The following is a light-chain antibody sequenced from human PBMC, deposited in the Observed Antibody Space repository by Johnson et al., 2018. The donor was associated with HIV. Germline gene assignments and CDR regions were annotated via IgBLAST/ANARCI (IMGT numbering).Light chain of an antibody. CDR2: DNN. J-gene: IGLJ1*01. CDR1: SSNIGNNY. CDR3: GTWDTSLRFGF. V-gene: IGLV1-51*01. Sequence: QSVLTQPPSVSAAPGQKVTISCSGSSSNIGNNYVSWYQQIPGRAPKLLIYDNNKRPSGIPDRFSGSKSGTSATLGITGLQTGDEADYYCGTWDTSLRFGFFGTGTKVTVL.